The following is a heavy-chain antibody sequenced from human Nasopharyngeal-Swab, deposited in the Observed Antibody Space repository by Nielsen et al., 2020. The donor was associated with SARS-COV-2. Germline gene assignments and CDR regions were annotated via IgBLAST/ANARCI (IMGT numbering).Heavy chain of an antibody. D-gene: IGHD6-19*01. CDR2: IYSGGST. Sequence: VGQAPGKGLEWVSVIYSGGSTYYADSVKGRFTISRHNSRNTLYLQMNSLRAEDTAVYYCARDESSSGWYAFDYWGQGTLVTVSS. CDR3: ARDESSSGWYAFDY. V-gene: IGHV3-53*04. J-gene: IGHJ4*02.